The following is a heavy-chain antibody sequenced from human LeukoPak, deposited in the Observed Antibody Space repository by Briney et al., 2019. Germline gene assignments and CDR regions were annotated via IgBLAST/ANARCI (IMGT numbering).Heavy chain of an antibody. D-gene: IGHD6-13*01. J-gene: IGHJ4*02. CDR1: GVSISSPNM. Sequence: SETLSLTCVVSGVSISSPNMWSWVRQFPGTGLEWIGEIYHSGNTNYNPSLKSRVTISVDKSKNQFSLRLNSVTAADTAVYYCARQSSSSWSPYFDYWGQGTLVTVSS. CDR3: ARQSSSSWSPYFDY. CDR2: IYHSGNT. V-gene: IGHV4-4*02.